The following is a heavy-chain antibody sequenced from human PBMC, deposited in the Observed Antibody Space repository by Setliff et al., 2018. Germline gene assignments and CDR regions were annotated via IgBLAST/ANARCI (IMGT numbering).Heavy chain of an antibody. D-gene: IGHD3-22*01. CDR3: ARVVESSGYYHYYYYMDV. Sequence: SETLSLTCTVSGGSVSSGSYYWSWIRQPPGKGLEWIGHIYIGGSANYNPSLKSRVTISVDTSKNQFSLKLSSVAAADTAVYYCARVVESSGYYHYYYYMDVWGKGTTVTVSS. J-gene: IGHJ6*03. CDR2: IYIGGSA. V-gene: IGHV4-61*01. CDR1: GGSVSSGSYY.